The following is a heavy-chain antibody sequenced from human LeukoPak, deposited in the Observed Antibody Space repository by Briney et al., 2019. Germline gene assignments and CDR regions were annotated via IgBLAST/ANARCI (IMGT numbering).Heavy chain of an antibody. CDR1: GYTFTVYY. V-gene: IGHV1-2*02. CDR3: ARGSDSSGYYHTDY. J-gene: IGHJ4*02. Sequence: ASVTVSFTSSGYTFTVYYMHWVRHAPGQGLEWMGWINPNSGGTNYAQRFQGRVSMTTDTSISTAYMELSRLRSDDTAVYYCARGSDSSGYYHTDYWGQGTLVTVSS. D-gene: IGHD3-22*01. CDR2: INPNSGGT.